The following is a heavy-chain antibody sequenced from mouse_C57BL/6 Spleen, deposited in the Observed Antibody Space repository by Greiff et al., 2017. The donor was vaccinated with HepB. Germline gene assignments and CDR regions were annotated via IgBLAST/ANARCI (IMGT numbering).Heavy chain of an antibody. CDR1: GFTFSSYA. Sequence: DVMLVESGEGLVKPGGSLKLSCAASGFTFSSYAMSWVRQTPEKRLEWVAYISSGGDYIYYADTVKGRFTISRDNARNTLYLQMSSLKSEDTAMCYCTRDTGEALPYWGQGTTLTVSS. D-gene: IGHD1-1*01. V-gene: IGHV5-9-1*02. CDR3: TRDTGEALPY. J-gene: IGHJ2*01. CDR2: ISSGGDYI.